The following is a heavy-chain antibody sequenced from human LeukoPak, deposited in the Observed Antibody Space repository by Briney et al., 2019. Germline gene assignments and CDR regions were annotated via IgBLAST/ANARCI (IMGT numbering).Heavy chain of an antibody. CDR3: AKTIGYSYAGGRFDP. D-gene: IGHD5-18*01. Sequence: ASVKVSCKASGYTFTSNGISWVRQAPGQGLEWMGWISAYNGNTNYEQKLQGRVTMTTDTSTSTAYMELRSLRSDDTAVYYCAKTIGYSYAGGRFDPWGQGTLVTVSS. V-gene: IGHV1-18*01. CDR2: ISAYNGNT. J-gene: IGHJ5*02. CDR1: GYTFTSNG.